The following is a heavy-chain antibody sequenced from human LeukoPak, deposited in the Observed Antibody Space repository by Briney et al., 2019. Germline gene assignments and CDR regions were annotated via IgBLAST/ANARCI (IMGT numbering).Heavy chain of an antibody. Sequence: GGSLRLSCAASGFTFSDYYMSWIRQAPGKGLEWVSYISSSGSTIYYADSVKGRFTISRDNAKNSLYLQMNSLRAEDTAVYYCARDLPLVSGYYPPFDYWGQGTLVTVSS. CDR1: GFTFSDYY. J-gene: IGHJ4*02. CDR3: ARDLPLVSGYYPPFDY. D-gene: IGHD3-22*01. V-gene: IGHV3-11*01. CDR2: ISSSGSTI.